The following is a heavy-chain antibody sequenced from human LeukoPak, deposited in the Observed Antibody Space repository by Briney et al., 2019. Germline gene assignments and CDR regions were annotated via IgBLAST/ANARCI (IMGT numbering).Heavy chain of an antibody. V-gene: IGHV3-23*01. J-gene: IGHJ4*02. D-gene: IGHD2-2*01. CDR2: ISGSGGST. CDR1: GFTFSSYA. CDR3: AKEHCSSTSRPIDY. Sequence: GGSLRLSCAASGFTFSSYAMSWVRQAPGEGLEWVSAISGSGGSTYYADSVKGRFTISRDNSKNTLYLQMNSLRAEDTAVYYCAKEHCSSTSRPIDYWGQGTLVTVSS.